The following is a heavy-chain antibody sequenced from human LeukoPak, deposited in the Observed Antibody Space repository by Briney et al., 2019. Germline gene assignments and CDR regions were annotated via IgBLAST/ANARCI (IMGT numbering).Heavy chain of an antibody. Sequence: PSETLSLTCTVSGGSISSYYWSWIRQPPGKGLEWIAYIFYTGSTNYNPSLKSRVTISVDTSKNQFSLKLSSVTAADTAVYYCARGGYYDGSSYSQRHNWFDPWGQGTLVTVSS. V-gene: IGHV4-59*01. D-gene: IGHD3-22*01. CDR3: ARGGYYDGSSYSQRHNWFDP. CDR2: IFYTGST. J-gene: IGHJ5*02. CDR1: GGSISSYY.